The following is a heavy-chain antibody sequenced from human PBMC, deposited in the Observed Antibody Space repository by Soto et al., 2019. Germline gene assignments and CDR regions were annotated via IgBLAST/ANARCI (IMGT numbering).Heavy chain of an antibody. CDR1: SDSISSYY. CDR3: ARAVGDPLYYLDY. Sequence: QVQLQESGPVLVRPSETLSLTCTVSSDSISSYYWIWIRQSPGKGLEWIGYTDYSGNTNYNPSLKSRVTISGDTSKNQFSLRLSSVTAADTAVYYCARAVGDPLYYLDYWGQGTLVTVSS. J-gene: IGHJ4*02. D-gene: IGHD6-19*01. CDR2: TDYSGNT. V-gene: IGHV4-59*08.